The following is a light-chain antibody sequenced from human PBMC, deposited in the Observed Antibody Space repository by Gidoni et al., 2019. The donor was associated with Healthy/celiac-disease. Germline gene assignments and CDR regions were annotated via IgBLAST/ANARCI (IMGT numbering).Light chain of an antibody. J-gene: IGKJ2*01. CDR1: QSVLYSSTNKNY. Sequence: DIVMTQSPDSLAVSLGERATINCKSSQSVLYSSTNKNYLAWSQQKPGQPPKLLIYWASTRESGVPDRFSGSGSGTDFTLTISSLQAEDVAVYYCQQYYSTPYTXXXXTKXEIK. CDR2: WAS. V-gene: IGKV4-1*01. CDR3: QQYYSTPYT.